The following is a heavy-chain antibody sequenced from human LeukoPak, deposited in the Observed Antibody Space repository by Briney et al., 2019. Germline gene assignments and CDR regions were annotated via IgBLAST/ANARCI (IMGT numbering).Heavy chain of an antibody. V-gene: IGHV3-7*01. J-gene: IGHJ4*02. Sequence: PVGSLRLSCAASGFTFSSYWMSWVRQAPGKGLEWVANIKQDGSEKYYVDSVKGRFTISRDNAKNSLYLQMNSLRAEDTAVYYCARDAWDLPDYYFDYWGQGTLVTVSS. D-gene: IGHD1-26*01. CDR3: ARDAWDLPDYYFDY. CDR2: IKQDGSEK. CDR1: GFTFSSYW.